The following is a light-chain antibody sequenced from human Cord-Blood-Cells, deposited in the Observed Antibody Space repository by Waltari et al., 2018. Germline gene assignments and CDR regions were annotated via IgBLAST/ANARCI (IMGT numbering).Light chain of an antibody. V-gene: IGLV2-14*03. CDR2: DVS. CDR1: SSDVGGYNY. J-gene: IGLJ3*02. Sequence: QSALTQPASVFGPPGQSITISCAGTSSDVGGYNYFSWYQQHPGKAPKLMIYDVSNRPSGVSNRFSGSKSGNTASLTISGLQAEDEADYYCSSYTSSSTWGFGGGTKLTVL. CDR3: SSYTSSSTWG.